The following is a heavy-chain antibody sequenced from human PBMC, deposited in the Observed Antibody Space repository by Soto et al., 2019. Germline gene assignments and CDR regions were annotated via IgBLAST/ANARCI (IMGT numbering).Heavy chain of an antibody. CDR1: GSPSGGYD. D-gene: IGHD2-21*01. Sequence: SETLSLTCSVAGSPSGGYDWSWFRQPPGQGLEWVGYIYYTGTTTYNPSLKSRVTVSVDTSKNQFSLKLRSVTAADTAVYYCARLGDYDQAFDYWGQGTLVTVSS. CDR2: IYYTGTT. CDR3: ARLGDYDQAFDY. V-gene: IGHV4-59*08. J-gene: IGHJ4*01.